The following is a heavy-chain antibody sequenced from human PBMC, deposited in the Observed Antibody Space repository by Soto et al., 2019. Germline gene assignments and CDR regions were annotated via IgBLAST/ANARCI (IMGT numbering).Heavy chain of an antibody. V-gene: IGHV4-34*01. CDR1: GGSFSGYY. J-gene: IGHJ6*02. Sequence: PSETLSLTCAVYGGSFSGYYWSWIRQPPGKGLEWIGEINHSGSTNYNPSLKSRVTISVDTSKNQFSLKLSSVTAADTAVYYCARAGYYYYYGMDVRSQGTTVTASS. CDR3: ARAGYYYYYGMDV. CDR2: INHSGST.